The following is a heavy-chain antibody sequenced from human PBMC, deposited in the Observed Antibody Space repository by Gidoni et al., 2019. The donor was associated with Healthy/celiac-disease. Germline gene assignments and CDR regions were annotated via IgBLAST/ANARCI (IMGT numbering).Heavy chain of an antibody. J-gene: IGHJ6*02. CDR2: INTNSGGT. Sequence: QVPLAQSGAEVKKPGAPVKVCCKAAGSTFTGYHTHWVRQAPGQGLEWMGWINTNSGGTNYAQKFQGWVTMTRDTSISTAYMELSRLRSDDTAVYYCAVAVAGTGNYYYYYGMDVWGQGTTVTVSS. CDR1: GSTFTGYH. CDR3: AVAVAGTGNYYYYYGMDV. V-gene: IGHV1-2*04. D-gene: IGHD6-19*01.